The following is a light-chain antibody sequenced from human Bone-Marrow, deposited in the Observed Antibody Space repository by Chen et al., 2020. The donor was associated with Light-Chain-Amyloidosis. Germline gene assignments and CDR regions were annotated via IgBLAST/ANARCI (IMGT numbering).Light chain of an antibody. V-gene: IGLV6-57*01. Sequence: NFMLTQPPSVSESPGKTVITSCTRSSGSIATNYVQWYQQRPGSSPTTVLYEDDQRPSGVPDRFSGSIDRSSNSASLNISGLKTEDEADYYCQSYQGSSQGVFGGGTKLTVL. CDR1: SGSIATNY. J-gene: IGLJ3*02. CDR2: EDD. CDR3: QSYQGSSQGV.